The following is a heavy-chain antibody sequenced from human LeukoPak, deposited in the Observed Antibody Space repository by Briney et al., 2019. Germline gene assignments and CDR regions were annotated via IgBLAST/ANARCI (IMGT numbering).Heavy chain of an antibody. CDR3: AKESLQAARPVDWFDP. CDR1: GFTFGTYW. D-gene: IGHD6-6*01. V-gene: IGHV3-30*18. Sequence: GESLRLSCSGSGFTFGTYWMSWVRQAPGKGLEWVAVISYDGSNKYYADSVKGRFTISRDNSKNTLYLQMNSLRAEDTAVYYCAKESLQAARPVDWFDPWGQGTLVTVSS. CDR2: ISYDGSNK. J-gene: IGHJ5*02.